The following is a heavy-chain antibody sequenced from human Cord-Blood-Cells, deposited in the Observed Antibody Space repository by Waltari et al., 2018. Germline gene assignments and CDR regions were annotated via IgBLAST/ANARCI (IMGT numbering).Heavy chain of an antibody. Sequence: QVQLQESGPGLVKPSETLSLTCAVSGYSISSGYYWGWIRQPPGKGLEWIGSIYHSGSTYYNPSLKSRVTISVDTSKNQFSLKLSSVTAADTAVYYCVREGERGWFDPWGQGTLVTVSS. J-gene: IGHJ5*02. V-gene: IGHV4-38-2*02. CDR3: VREGERGWFDP. CDR2: IYHSGST. CDR1: GYSISSGYY. D-gene: IGHD1-1*01.